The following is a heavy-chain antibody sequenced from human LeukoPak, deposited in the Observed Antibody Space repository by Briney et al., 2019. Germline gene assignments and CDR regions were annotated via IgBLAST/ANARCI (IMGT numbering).Heavy chain of an antibody. CDR2: IHSDGSTT. J-gene: IGHJ6*02. Sequence: PGGSLRLSCAVSGFTFSNYWMHWVRQVPGKGLVWVSRIHSDGSTTDYADSVKGRFTITRDSAKNTLYLEMNSLRVEDTAVYYCTRDANHYGGMDVWGQGTTVTVSS. V-gene: IGHV3-74*01. CDR3: TRDANHYGGMDV. CDR1: GFTFSNYW.